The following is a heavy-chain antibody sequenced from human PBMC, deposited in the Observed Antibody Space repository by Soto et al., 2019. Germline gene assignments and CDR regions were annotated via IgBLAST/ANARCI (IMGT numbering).Heavy chain of an antibody. J-gene: IGHJ4*02. CDR1: EFTFSSYD. CDR2: IGSAGDT. Sequence: GGSLRLSCAASEFTFSSYDMHCVRQATGKGLEWVSAIGSAGDTYYPGSVKGRFTISRENAKNSLYLQMNSLRVEDTAVYYCARVKSSGWYFIDYWGKGXLVTVSS. V-gene: IGHV3-13*01. D-gene: IGHD6-19*01. CDR3: ARVKSSGWYFIDY.